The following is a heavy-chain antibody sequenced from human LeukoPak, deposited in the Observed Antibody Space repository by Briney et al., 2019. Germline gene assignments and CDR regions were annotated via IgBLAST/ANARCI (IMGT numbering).Heavy chain of an antibody. V-gene: IGHV1-8*01. CDR3: ARAAVAEADWFDP. D-gene: IGHD6-19*01. J-gene: IGHJ5*02. Sequence: ASVKVSFKASGYTFTSYDINWVRQATGQGREWMGWMNPNSGNTGYAQKFQGRVTITRNTSISTAYMELSSLRSEDTAVYYCARAAVAEADWFDPWGQGTLVTVSS. CDR2: MNPNSGNT. CDR1: GYTFTSYD.